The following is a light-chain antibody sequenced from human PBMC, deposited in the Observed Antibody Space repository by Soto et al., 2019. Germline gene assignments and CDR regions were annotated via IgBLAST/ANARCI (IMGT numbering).Light chain of an antibody. Sequence: QSVLSQPPSASGTPGQRVTISCSVSSSNIGRNYIYWYQQLPGTAPKLLIYGNTQRPSGVPDRFSGSKSGTSVSLAISGLRSEDEADYYCAAWDDSLRGYVFGTGTRSPS. J-gene: IGLJ1*01. CDR2: GNT. CDR1: SSNIGRNY. CDR3: AAWDDSLRGYV. V-gene: IGLV1-47*02.